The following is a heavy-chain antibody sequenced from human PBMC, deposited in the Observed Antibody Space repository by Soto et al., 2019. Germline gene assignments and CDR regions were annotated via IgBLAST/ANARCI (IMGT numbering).Heavy chain of an antibody. CDR1: GFTFSRYY. J-gene: IGHJ4*02. V-gene: IGHV3-11*06. D-gene: IGHD1-1*01. Sequence: QVQLVESGGDVVKPGGSLRLSCAASGFTFSRYYMTWVRQAPGEGLEWISYISSAGGYTDYADSVKGRFTISRDNTRDSLFLQMNSLRVEDTAVYYCVRANWNVDYWGRGTRVTVSS. CDR2: ISSAGGYT. CDR3: VRANWNVDY.